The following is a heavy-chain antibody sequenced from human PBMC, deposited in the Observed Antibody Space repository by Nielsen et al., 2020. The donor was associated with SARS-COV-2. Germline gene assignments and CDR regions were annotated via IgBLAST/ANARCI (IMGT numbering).Heavy chain of an antibody. J-gene: IGHJ5*02. CDR3: ARDREGSDTLTGPQTYH. CDR1: GFVFRKFG. Sequence: GESLKISCAASGFVFRKFGMHWVRQSAGKGLEWVATVWHDGASKFYADSVKGRFTISRDNSKNTLYLDMNSLRTDDTALYYCARDREGSDTLTGPQTYHWGQGTLVTVSS. D-gene: IGHD3-9*01. CDR2: VWHDGASK. V-gene: IGHV3-33*01.